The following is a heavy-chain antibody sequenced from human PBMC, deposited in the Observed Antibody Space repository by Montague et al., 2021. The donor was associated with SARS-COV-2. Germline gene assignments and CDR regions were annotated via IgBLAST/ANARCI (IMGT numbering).Heavy chain of an antibody. J-gene: IGHJ1*01. D-gene: IGHD1-26*01. CDR3: ARVGGWYGGF. CDR1: GGSISSCDYY. CDR2: TYNSDST. Sequence: TLSLTCTVSGGSISSCDYYWNWLRQPPGKGLEWIGYTYNSDSTNYXPSLKSRVSISVDTSKNQISLRLTSVTAADTAVYYCARVGGWYGGFWGQGTLVTVSS. V-gene: IGHV4-30-4*08.